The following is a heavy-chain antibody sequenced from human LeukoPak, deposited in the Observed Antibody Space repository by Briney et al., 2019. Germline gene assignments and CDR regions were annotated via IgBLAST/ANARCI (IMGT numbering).Heavy chain of an antibody. CDR3: ARISNYYDSSGYYYFFDY. J-gene: IGHJ4*02. V-gene: IGHV1-2*02. D-gene: IGHD3-22*01. Sequence: ASVKVSCKASSYTFYYMHWVRQAPGQGLEWMGWISPNSGGTNYAQKFQGRVTLTRDTSISTVYMELSSLRSDDTAVYYCARISNYYDSSGYYYFFDYWGQGTLVTVSS. CDR2: ISPNSGGT. CDR1: SYTFYY.